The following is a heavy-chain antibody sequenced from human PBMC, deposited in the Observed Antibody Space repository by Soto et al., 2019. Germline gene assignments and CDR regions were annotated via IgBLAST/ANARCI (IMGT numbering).Heavy chain of an antibody. V-gene: IGHV3-23*01. J-gene: IGHJ5*02. CDR2: VSNSGTST. D-gene: IGHD2-15*01. CDR3: VKDLAASGWFDP. Sequence: QLLESGGGLAQPGESLTLSCAASGFMFSGYAMSWVRQAPGKGLEWVSAVSNSGTSTSYADSVKGRFTISRDNSKNTLHLQMSGLGAEETALYYCVKDLAASGWFDPWGQGTLVIVSS. CDR1: GFMFSGYA.